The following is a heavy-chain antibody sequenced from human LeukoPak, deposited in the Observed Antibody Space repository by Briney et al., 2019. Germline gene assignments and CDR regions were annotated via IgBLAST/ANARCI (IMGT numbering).Heavy chain of an antibody. J-gene: IGHJ2*01. CDR2: ISTDGSYK. CDR3: VRSLIPGRWYFDL. CDR1: GFTFSSFP. D-gene: IGHD3-16*01. Sequence: GGSLRLPCAVSGFTFSSFPFHWVRQAPGKGLEWVAAISTDGSYKYHGDSVKGRFTISRDNPMNTLYLQMNGLRPDDTAVYYCVRSLIPGRWYFDLWGRGTLVTVSS. V-gene: IGHV3-30*04.